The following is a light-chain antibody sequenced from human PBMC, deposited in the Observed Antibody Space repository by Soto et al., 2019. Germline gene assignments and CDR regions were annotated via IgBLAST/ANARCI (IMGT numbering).Light chain of an antibody. CDR1: QSLLYSTGYNY. CDR2: LGS. J-gene: IGKJ4*01. V-gene: IGKV2-28*01. Sequence: EIVLTQSPLSLPVTPGEPASISCRSIQSLLYSTGYNYLVWYLQRPGQSPQLLIYLGSNRASGVPDRFSGSGSGTDFTLKISRVEAEDVGVYYCMQALQTPPTFGGGTKVEIK. CDR3: MQALQTPPT.